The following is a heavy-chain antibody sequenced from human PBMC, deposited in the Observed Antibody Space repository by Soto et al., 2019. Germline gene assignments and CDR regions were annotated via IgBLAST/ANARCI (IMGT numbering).Heavy chain of an antibody. Sequence: SETLSLTCAVYGGSISGYYWSWIRQPPGKGLEWIGEINHSRSTNYNPSLKSRVTISVDTSKNQFSLKLTSVTAADTAVYYCARAGRITGTTALLDYWGQGALVTVSS. D-gene: IGHD1-7*01. CDR1: GGSISGYY. J-gene: IGHJ4*02. V-gene: IGHV4-34*01. CDR2: INHSRST. CDR3: ARAGRITGTTALLDY.